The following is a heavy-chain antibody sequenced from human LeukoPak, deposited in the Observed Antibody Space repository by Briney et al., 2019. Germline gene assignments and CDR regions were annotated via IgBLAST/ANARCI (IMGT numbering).Heavy chain of an antibody. Sequence: GGSLRLSCAASGFTFSSYAMSWVRQAPGKGLEWVSAISGSGGSTYYADSVKGRFTISRDNSKNTLYLQMNSPKTEDTAVYYCCTHHTSSSCIYWGQGTLVTVSS. CDR2: ISGSGGST. CDR3: CTHHTSSSCIY. CDR1: GFTFSSYA. J-gene: IGHJ4*02. V-gene: IGHV3-23*01. D-gene: IGHD6-13*01.